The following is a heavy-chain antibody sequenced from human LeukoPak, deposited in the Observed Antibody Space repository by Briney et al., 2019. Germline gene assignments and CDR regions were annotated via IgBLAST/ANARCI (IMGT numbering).Heavy chain of an antibody. D-gene: IGHD1-26*01. CDR2: ISGSGGGT. CDR3: AKDLVGPKGPFDY. V-gene: IGHV3-23*01. CDR1: GFTFSSSD. J-gene: IGHJ4*02. Sequence: PGGSLRLSCAASGFTFSSSDMSWVRQAPGKGLEWVSDISGSGGGTDYADSVKGRFTTSRDNSKNTLFLQMNSLRAEDTAVYYCAKDLVGPKGPFDYWGQGTLATVSS.